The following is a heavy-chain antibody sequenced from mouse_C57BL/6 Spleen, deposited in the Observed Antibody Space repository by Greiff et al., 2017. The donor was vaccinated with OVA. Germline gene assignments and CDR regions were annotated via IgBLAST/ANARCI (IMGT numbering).Heavy chain of an antibody. J-gene: IGHJ4*01. V-gene: IGHV5-17*01. Sequence: EVMLVESGGGLVKPGGSLKLSCAASGFTFSDYGMHWVRPAPEKGLEWVAYISSGGSNTYYAETVKGRVTISRDNAKNTLFLQMTSLRTEDTAMYYYARAYDYFYAMDYWGQGTSVTVSS. D-gene: IGHD2-4*01. CDR2: ISSGGSNT. CDR1: GFTFSDYG. CDR3: ARAYDYFYAMDY.